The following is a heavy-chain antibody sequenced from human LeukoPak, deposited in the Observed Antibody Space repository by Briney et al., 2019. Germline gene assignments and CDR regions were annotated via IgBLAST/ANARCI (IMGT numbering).Heavy chain of an antibody. CDR2: ISGGGGST. CDR3: AKDLNYYGSGSFDY. CDR1: GFTFSSYA. Sequence: GGSLRLSCAASGFTFSSYAMSWVRQAPGKGLEWVSAISGGGGSTYYADSVKGRFTISRDNSKNTLYLQMNSLRAEDTAVYYCAKDLNYYGSGSFDYWGQGTLVTVSS. V-gene: IGHV3-23*01. D-gene: IGHD3-10*01. J-gene: IGHJ4*02.